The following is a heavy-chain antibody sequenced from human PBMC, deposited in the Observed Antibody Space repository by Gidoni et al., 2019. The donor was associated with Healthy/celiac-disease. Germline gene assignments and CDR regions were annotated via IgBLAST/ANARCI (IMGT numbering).Heavy chain of an antibody. CDR3: AKVPTSNIIAAAPDNWFDP. CDR1: GLTFSSYA. V-gene: IGHV3-23*01. Sequence: EVQLLESGGGLVQPGGSLRLPCAASGLTFSSYAMSWVRQAPGKGLEWVSAISGSGGSTYYADSVKGRFTISRDNSKNTLYLQMNSLRAEDTAVYYCAKVPTSNIIAAAPDNWFDPWGQGTLVTVSS. D-gene: IGHD6-13*01. CDR2: ISGSGGST. J-gene: IGHJ5*02.